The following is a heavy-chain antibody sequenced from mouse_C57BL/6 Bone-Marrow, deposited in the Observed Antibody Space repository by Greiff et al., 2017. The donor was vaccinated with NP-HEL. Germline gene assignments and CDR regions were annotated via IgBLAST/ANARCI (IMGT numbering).Heavy chain of an antibody. V-gene: IGHV1-59*01. CDR2: IDPSDSYT. Sequence: QVQLQQPGAELVRPGTSVKLSCKASGYTFTSYWMHWVKQRPGQGLEWIGVIDPSDSYTNYNQKFKGKATLTVDTSSSTAYMQLSSLTSEDSAVYYCARHPTEAFDVWGTGTTVTVSS. D-gene: IGHD1-1*01. CDR3: ARHPTEAFDV. J-gene: IGHJ1*03. CDR1: GYTFTSYW.